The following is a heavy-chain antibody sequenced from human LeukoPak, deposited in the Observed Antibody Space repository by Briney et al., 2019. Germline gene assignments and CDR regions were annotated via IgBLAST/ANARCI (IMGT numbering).Heavy chain of an antibody. J-gene: IGHJ4*02. Sequence: KPSETLSLTCTVSDDSVKSRSYYWGWIRQPPGKGLEWIGSIYYSGSTYYNPSLKSRVTISVDTSKNQFSLKLSSVTAADTAVYYCARDGRYYYDSSGYYGGYWGQGTLVTVSS. CDR2: IYYSGST. D-gene: IGHD3-22*01. V-gene: IGHV4-39*07. CDR1: DDSVKSRSYY. CDR3: ARDGRYYYDSSGYYGGY.